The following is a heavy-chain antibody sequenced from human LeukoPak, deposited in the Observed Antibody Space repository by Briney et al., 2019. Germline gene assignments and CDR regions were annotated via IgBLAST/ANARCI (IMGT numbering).Heavy chain of an antibody. V-gene: IGHV3-30-3*01. CDR1: GFTFSSYA. J-gene: IGHJ4*02. CDR2: ISYDGSNK. D-gene: IGHD5-24*01. Sequence: GGSLRLSCAASGFTFSSYAMHWVRQAPGKGLEWVAVISYDGSNKYYADSVKGRFTISRDNSKNTLYLQMNSLRAEDTAVYYCALTQLGYWGQGTLVTVSS. CDR3: ALTQLGY.